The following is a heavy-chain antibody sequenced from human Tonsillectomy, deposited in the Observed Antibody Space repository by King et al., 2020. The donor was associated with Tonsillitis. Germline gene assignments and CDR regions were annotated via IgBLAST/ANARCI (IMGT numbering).Heavy chain of an antibody. Sequence: QLVQSGAEVKKPGSSVKVSCKASGGTFSSYAISWVRQAPGQGLEWKGGIIPIFDTRNYAQKFRDRVTISADESTSTVYMEMSSLKSEDAAVYYCARGGMDRNWFDPWGQGTLVTVS. CDR3: ARGGMDRNWFDP. J-gene: IGHJ5*02. CDR2: IIPIFDTR. D-gene: IGHD2-2*03. CDR1: GGTFSSYA. V-gene: IGHV1-69*12.